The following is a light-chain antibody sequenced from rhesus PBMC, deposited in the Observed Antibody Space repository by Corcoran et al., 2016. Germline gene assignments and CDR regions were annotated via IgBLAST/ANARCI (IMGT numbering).Light chain of an antibody. CDR3: QHGYGTPFT. J-gene: IGKJ3*01. CDR1: ENVNNY. V-gene: IGKV1-74*01. CDR2: KAS. Sequence: DIQMTQSPSSLSASVGDRVTITCRASENVNNYLNWYQKTPGKDHKLMIYKASTLQSGVPSRFRGSGSGTDYTFTISSLQTEDVATYYCQHGYGTPFTFGPGTKLDIK.